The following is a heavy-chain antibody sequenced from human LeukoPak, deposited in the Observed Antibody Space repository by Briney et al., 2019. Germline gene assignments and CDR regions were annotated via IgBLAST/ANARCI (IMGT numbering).Heavy chain of an antibody. CDR3: STEYYGSANFNY. CDR1: GFTFNDAW. V-gene: IGHV3-15*01. CDR2: IKSNTAGGTT. J-gene: IGHJ4*02. Sequence: GGSLRLSCAAPGFTFNDAWMSWVRQAPGKGLEWIGHIKSNTAGGTTDYAAPVKGRFTISRDDSKNTLFLQMNSLKTEDTAVNYCSTEYYGSANFNYWGQGTLVTVSS. D-gene: IGHD3-10*01.